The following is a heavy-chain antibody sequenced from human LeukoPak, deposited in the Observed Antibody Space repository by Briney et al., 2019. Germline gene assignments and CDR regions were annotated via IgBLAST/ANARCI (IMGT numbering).Heavy chain of an antibody. Sequence: GTSVKVSCKASGFTFTSSAIQWVRQARGQRLEWIGWIVVGSDNTNYAQKFQERVTITRDMSTSTAYMELSSLRSDDTAVYYCVADPYYDASGPPRWFDPWGQGTLVTVSS. V-gene: IGHV1-58*02. CDR2: IVVGSDNT. J-gene: IGHJ5*02. CDR1: GFTFTSSA. D-gene: IGHD3-22*01. CDR3: VADPYYDASGPPRWFDP.